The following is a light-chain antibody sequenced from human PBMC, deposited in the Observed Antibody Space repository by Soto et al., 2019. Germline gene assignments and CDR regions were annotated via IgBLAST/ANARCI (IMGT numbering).Light chain of an antibody. CDR1: QNINSW. CDR2: KAS. V-gene: IGKV1-5*03. Sequence: DIPMTQSPSTLSASVGDRVTITCLTSQNINSWLAWYQQKPGKAPKLLIYKASSLESGVPSRFSGSVSGTEFTLAISSLQPDDFAAYYCQQYEIYPITFGQGTRLEMK. CDR3: QQYEIYPIT. J-gene: IGKJ5*01.